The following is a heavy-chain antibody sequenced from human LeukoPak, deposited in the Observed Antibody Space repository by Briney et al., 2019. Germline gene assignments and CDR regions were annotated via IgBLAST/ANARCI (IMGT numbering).Heavy chain of an antibody. CDR3: LRGDRRDF. CDR1: VFTFNNYT. V-gene: IGHV3-21*01. Sequence: GGALRLSCPASVFTFNNYTMNWVRQAPGKGLEWVSSISSGSGSMFYLDSVRGRFTISRDNARNSLYLQMNSLRVEDTAVYYCLRGDRRDFWGQGTLVTVSS. J-gene: IGHJ4*02. CDR2: ISSGSGSM.